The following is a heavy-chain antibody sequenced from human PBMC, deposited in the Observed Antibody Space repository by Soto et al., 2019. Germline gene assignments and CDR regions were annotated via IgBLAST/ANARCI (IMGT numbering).Heavy chain of an antibody. CDR2: IYYSGST. D-gene: IGHD3-3*01. CDR1: GGSISSSSYY. CDR3: ARHYYDFWSGRGNWFDP. J-gene: IGHJ5*02. V-gene: IGHV4-39*01. Sequence: SETLSLTCTVSGGSISSSSYYWGWIRQPPGKGLEWIGSIYYSGSTYYNQSLKSRVTISVDTSKNQFSLKLSSVTAADTAVYYCARHYYDFWSGRGNWFDPWGQGTLVTVSS.